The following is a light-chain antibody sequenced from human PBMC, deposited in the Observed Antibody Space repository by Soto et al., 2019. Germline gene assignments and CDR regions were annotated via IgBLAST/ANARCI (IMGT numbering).Light chain of an antibody. Sequence: QSVLTQPPSVSGAPGQRVTISCTGNNSNLGAGYDVHWYQQLPGAAPKLVIFGNRNRPSGVPERFSGSKSCTSASLAITGLQDEDEADYYCQAYDYSLTAFVFGGGTKLTVL. CDR3: QAYDYSLTAFV. CDR2: GNR. J-gene: IGLJ3*02. CDR1: NSNLGAGYD. V-gene: IGLV1-40*01.